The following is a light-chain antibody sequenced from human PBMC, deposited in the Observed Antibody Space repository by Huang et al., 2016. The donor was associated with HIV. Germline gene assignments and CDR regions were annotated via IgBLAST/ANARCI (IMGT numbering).Light chain of an antibody. V-gene: IGKV3-15*01. CDR3: QQYNNWPRT. CDR2: DAS. J-gene: IGKJ2*01. Sequence: ERVLTQSPVTLSASPGERATLSCRASQSVSSNLAWYQQKPGQAPRLLIHDASTRASDSPARFSGSGSDIEFTLTISSLQSEDSAVYYCQQYNNWPRTFGQGTKLEIK. CDR1: QSVSSN.